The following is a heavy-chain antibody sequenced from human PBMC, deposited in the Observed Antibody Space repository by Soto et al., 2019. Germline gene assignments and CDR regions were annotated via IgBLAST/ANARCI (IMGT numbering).Heavy chain of an antibody. V-gene: IGHV3-30-3*01. D-gene: IGHD6-19*01. CDR2: ISYDGSNK. CDR3: ARSITEQWLVFDY. J-gene: IGHJ4*02. Sequence: PGGSLRLSCAASGFTFSSYAMHWVRQAPGKGLEWVAVISYDGSNKYYADSVKGRFTISRDNSKNTLYLQMNSLRAEDTAVYYCARSITEQWLVFDYWGQGTLVTVSS. CDR1: GFTFSSYA.